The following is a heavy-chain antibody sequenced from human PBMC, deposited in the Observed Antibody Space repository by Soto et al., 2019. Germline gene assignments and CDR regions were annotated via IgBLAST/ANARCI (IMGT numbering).Heavy chain of an antibody. Sequence: QVQLVQSGAEVKKPGASVKVSCKASGYTFTSYGVSWVRQAPGQGLEWMGWISGYNGNTNYAQKLQGRVTMTTDTSTSTAYMELRSLRSDDTAXXXXXXXXKYYYGSGSPYYYGMDVWGXXITVTVSS. CDR3: XXXXKYYYGSGSPYYYGMDV. CDR1: GYTFTSYG. CDR2: ISGYNGNT. D-gene: IGHD3-10*01. J-gene: IGHJ6*04. V-gene: IGHV1-18*04.